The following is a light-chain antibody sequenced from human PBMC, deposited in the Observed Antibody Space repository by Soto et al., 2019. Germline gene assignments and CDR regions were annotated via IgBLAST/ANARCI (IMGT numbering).Light chain of an antibody. V-gene: IGKV3-20*01. CDR1: QSVTSSY. Sequence: EIVFTQSPGTLSLFPGERATLSCRASQSVTSSYLAWFQQTPGQAPRLLIYGASSRATGIPDRFSGSGSGTDFTLTISXLEPEDFAVYYCQQYGSAPTFGQGTKVDIK. CDR3: QQYGSAPT. CDR2: GAS. J-gene: IGKJ1*01.